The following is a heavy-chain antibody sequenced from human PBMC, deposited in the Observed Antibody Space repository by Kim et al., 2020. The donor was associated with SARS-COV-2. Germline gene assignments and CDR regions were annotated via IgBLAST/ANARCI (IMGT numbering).Heavy chain of an antibody. J-gene: IGHJ5*02. CDR1: GYTFTGYY. Sequence: ASVKVSCKASGYTFTGYYMNWVRQAPGQGLEWMGWINPNSGATNYAQRFQGRVTMTRDTSISTAYMELSRLRSDDTAVYYCAKLLSGINDWFDPWGQGTLVTVSS. V-gene: IGHV1-2*02. CDR2: INPNSGAT. D-gene: IGHD2-21*01. CDR3: AKLLSGINDWFDP.